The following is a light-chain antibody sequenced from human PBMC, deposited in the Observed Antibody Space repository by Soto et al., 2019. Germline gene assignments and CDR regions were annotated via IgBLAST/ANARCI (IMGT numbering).Light chain of an antibody. V-gene: IGKV1-9*01. CDR2: GAS. Sequence: DLQMTQSPSSLSASVGDRVTSXXRASHSIDFYLNWYQQKPGQAPKIXIYGASNLQSGVPSRFSGSGSGTEFTLTISSLQPEDFATYYCQQLNSYPITFGQGTRLEIK. J-gene: IGKJ5*01. CDR1: HSIDFY. CDR3: QQLNSYPIT.